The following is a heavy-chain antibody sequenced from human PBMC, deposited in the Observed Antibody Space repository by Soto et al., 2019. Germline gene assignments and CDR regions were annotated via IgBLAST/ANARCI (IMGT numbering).Heavy chain of an antibody. V-gene: IGHV3-23*01. CDR1: GFMFSTYA. CDR3: AKDLLPTSGKRFFFES. D-gene: IGHD1-26*01. Sequence: EVKLLESGGGLVQPGGSLRLSCAASGFMFSTYAMTWVRQAPGRGLEWVSTLLHDETPFYTDSVKGRFTISRDNVRGTLDLQMHGLRVEDAALYYCAKDLLPTSGKRFFFESWGQGTLVTVSS. CDR2: LLHDETP. J-gene: IGHJ4*02.